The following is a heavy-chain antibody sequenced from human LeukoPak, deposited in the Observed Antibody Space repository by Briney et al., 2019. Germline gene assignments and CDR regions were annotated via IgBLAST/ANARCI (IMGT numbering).Heavy chain of an antibody. V-gene: IGHV4-59*01. D-gene: IGHD3-10*01. CDR1: GDSISFYY. J-gene: IGHJ4*02. CDR3: ARGGSYFVY. Sequence: PSETLSLTCTVSGDSISFYYWSWIRQTPGKGLEWIGNIYYSGSTNYNPSLKGRVNMSLDMSKNQFSLRLTSVTAADTAMYFCARGGSYFVYWGQGTLVTVSS. CDR2: IYYSGST.